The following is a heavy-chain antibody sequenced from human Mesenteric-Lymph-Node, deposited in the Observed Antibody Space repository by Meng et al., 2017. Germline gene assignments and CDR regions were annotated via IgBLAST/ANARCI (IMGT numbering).Heavy chain of an antibody. CDR3: GRNQGRQLINH. D-gene: IGHD1-1*01. CDR1: GGSISSSNW. Sequence: QGLLQESGPGLVKPSGTLSLTCAGSGGSISSSNWWSWVRQPPGKGLEWIGKIYHSGITIYNPSLKSRVTMSVDNSKNQFSLKLNSMTAADTAVYYCGRNQGRQLINHWGQGTLVTVSS. CDR2: IYHSGIT. J-gene: IGHJ4*02. V-gene: IGHV4-4*02.